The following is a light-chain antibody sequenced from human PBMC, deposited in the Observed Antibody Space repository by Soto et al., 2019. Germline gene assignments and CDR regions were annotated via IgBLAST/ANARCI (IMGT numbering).Light chain of an antibody. CDR1: QSVSSY. CDR3: QQRSNWPLVT. CDR2: DAS. V-gene: IGKV3-11*01. Sequence: EIVLTQSPGTLSLSPGERATLSCRASQSVSSYLAWYQQKPGQAPRLLIYDASNRATGIPARFSGSGSGTDFTLTISSLEPEDFAVYYCQQRSNWPLVTFGGGTKVDIK. J-gene: IGKJ4*01.